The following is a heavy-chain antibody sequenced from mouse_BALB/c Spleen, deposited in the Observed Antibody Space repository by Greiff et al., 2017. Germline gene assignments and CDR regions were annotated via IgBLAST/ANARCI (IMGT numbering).Heavy chain of an antibody. D-gene: IGHD1-1*01. V-gene: IGHV1-82*01. J-gene: IGHJ2*01. Sequence: QVQLQQSGPELVKPGASVKISCKASGYAFSSSWMNWVKQRPGQGLEWIGRIYPGDGDTNYNGKFKGKATLTADKSSSTAYMQLSSLTSVDSAVYFCARSGGGATDFDYWGQGTTLTVSS. CDR3: ARSGGGATDFDY. CDR1: GYAFSSSW. CDR2: IYPGDGDT.